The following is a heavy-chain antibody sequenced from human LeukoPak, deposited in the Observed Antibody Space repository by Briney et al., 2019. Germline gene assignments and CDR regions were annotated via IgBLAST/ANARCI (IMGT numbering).Heavy chain of an antibody. J-gene: IGHJ4*02. V-gene: IGHV4-39*01. D-gene: IGHD6-19*01. CDR3: ASTKLGYSSGWH. CDR2: IYYSGST. CDR1: GGSISSSYS. Sequence: PSETLSFTCTVSGGSISSSYSWGWIRQPPGKGLEWIGNIYYSGSTYYNPSLKSRVTISVDTSKNQFSLKLSSVTASDTAIYYCASTKLGYSSGWHWGQGTLVTVSS.